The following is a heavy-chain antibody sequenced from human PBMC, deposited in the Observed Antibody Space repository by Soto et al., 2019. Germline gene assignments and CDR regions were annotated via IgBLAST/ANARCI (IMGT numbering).Heavy chain of an antibody. CDR3: ATSPQTGTLDDY. CDR2: ISYDGREK. CDR1: GFTFSSYA. J-gene: IGHJ4*02. V-gene: IGHV3-30-3*01. Sequence: QVQLVESGGAVVQPGRSLRLSCAASGFTFSSYAMHWVRQAPGKGPEWVAVISYDGREKYYVDSVKGRFTISRDNSKNTLSLQMNSLRAEDTALYYCATSPQTGTLDDYWGQGTLVTVSS. D-gene: IGHD3-10*01.